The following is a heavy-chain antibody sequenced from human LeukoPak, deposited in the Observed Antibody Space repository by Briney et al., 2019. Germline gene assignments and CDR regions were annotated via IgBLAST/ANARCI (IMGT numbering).Heavy chain of an antibody. CDR1: GYSFISYW. J-gene: IGHJ4*02. D-gene: IGHD1-26*01. CDR2: IYPGDSDT. V-gene: IGHV5-51*01. CDR3: ARQVGATPPGGYFDY. Sequence: LGESLKISCKGSGYSFISYWIGWVRQMPGKGLEWMGIIYPGDSDTRYSPSFQGQVTISADKSISTAYLQWSSLKASDTAMYYCARQVGATPPGGYFDYWGQGTLVTVSS.